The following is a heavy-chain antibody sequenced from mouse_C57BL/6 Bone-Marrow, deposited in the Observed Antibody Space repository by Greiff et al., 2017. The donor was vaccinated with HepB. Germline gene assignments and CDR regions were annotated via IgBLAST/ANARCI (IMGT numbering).Heavy chain of an antibody. CDR3: ARDDYEELFYY. CDR2: IDPSDSYT. V-gene: IGHV1-69*01. Sequence: VQLQQPGAELVMPGASVKLSCKASGYTFTSYWMHWVKQRPGQGLEWIGEIDPSDSYTNYNQKFKGKSTLTVDKSSSTAYMQLSSLTSEDSAVYYCARDDYEELFYYWGQGTTLTVSS. J-gene: IGHJ2*01. D-gene: IGHD2-4*01. CDR1: GYTFTSYW.